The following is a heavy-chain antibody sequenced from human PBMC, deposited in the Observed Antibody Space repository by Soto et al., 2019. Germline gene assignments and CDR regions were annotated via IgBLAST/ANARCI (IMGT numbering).Heavy chain of an antibody. V-gene: IGHV4-39*01. D-gene: IGHD1-20*01. Sequence: KTSETLSLTCSVSGDSISSSNFYLGWIRQSPGRGLDWIGSISNSGSTFYNPSLKSRLYISVDTSKNQLSLKLTSVTAAEEAVYFCASGPYKYGFYGMAVCGHGSTVTVSS. CDR2: ISNSGST. CDR3: ASGPYKYGFYGMAV. CDR1: GDSISSSNFY. J-gene: IGHJ6*02.